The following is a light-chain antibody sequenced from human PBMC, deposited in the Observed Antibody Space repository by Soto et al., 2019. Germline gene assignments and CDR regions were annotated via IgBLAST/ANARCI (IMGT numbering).Light chain of an antibody. CDR2: GAS. J-gene: IGKJ1*01. CDR1: QSVSSN. V-gene: IGKV3-20*01. Sequence: IGMTQSPATLSVSPGERATLSCRASQSVSSNLAWYQQKPGQAPRLLIYGASSRATGIPDRFSGSGSGTDFTLTISRLEPEDFAVYYCQQYGSSFGQGTKVDI. CDR3: QQYGSS.